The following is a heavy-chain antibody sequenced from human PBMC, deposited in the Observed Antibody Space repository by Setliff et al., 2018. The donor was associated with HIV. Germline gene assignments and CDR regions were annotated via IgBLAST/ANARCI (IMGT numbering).Heavy chain of an antibody. CDR3: ARLSVVGATDDY. D-gene: IGHD1-26*01. CDR2: IYNSGGTT. CDR1: GFTFSGYG. J-gene: IGHJ4*02. V-gene: IGHV3-NL1*01. Sequence: PGGSLRLSCAASGFTFSGYGMNWVRQAPGKGLEWVSDIYNSGGTTYYADSVKGRFTISRDNSKNTLYLQMNSLRAEDTAVYYCARLSVVGATDDYWGQGTLVTVSS.